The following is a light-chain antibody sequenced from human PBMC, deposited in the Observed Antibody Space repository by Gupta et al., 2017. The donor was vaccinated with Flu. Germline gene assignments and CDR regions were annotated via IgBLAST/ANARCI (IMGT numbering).Light chain of an antibody. J-gene: IGLJ3*02. CDR1: SGHSHFA. V-gene: IGLV4-69*01. CDR2: VNSDGSH. Sequence: QLALTQSPSASSSLGASVKLTCTLTSGHSHFALTWHQQQPEKGPRYLMTVNSDGSHNKGDGIPDRFSGSSSGAAPSLTTSSLQSEDEADYYSPTWGTGIGMFGGGTKLTVL. CDR3: PTWGTGIGM.